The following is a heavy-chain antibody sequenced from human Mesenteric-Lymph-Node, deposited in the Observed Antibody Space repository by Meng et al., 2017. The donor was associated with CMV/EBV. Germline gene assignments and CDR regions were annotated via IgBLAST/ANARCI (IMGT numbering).Heavy chain of an antibody. J-gene: IGHJ4*02. CDR1: FSLSTSGVG. V-gene: IGHV2-5*02. D-gene: IGHD3-10*01. Sequence: FSLSTSGVGVGWIRQPPGKALEWLALIYWDDDKRYSQSLKSRLTITKDTSKNQVVLTMTNMDPVDTATYYCAHSLVAGFGESTSFDYWGQGTLVTVSS. CDR2: IYWDDDK. CDR3: AHSLVAGFGESTSFDY.